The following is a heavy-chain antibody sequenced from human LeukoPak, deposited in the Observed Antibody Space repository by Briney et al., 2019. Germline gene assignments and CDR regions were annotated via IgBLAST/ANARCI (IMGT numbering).Heavy chain of an antibody. J-gene: IGHJ4*02. CDR2: ISGSGGST. V-gene: IGHV3-23*01. CDR3: ARRDIVVVVSASDY. Sequence: GGSLRLSCAASGFTFSSYGMSWVRQAPGKGLEWVSAISGSGGSTYYADSVKGRFTMSRDNSKNTVYLQMNSLRVDDTAVYYCARRDIVVVVSASDYWGQGTLVTVSS. D-gene: IGHD2-15*01. CDR1: GFTFSSYG.